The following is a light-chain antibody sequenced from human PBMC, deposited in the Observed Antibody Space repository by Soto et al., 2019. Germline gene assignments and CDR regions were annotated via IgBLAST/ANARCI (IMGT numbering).Light chain of an antibody. CDR3: ATWDRSLSAGV. V-gene: IGLV1-51*02. CDR2: EDT. CDR1: SSNIENNY. J-gene: IGLJ1*01. Sequence: QSVLTQPPSVSASPGQKVTISCSGSSSNIENNYVSWYQQLPGTAPKLLIYEDTTRPSGIPDRFSGSKSGTSATLGITGLQTGDEADYYCATWDRSLSAGVFGTGTKVTVL.